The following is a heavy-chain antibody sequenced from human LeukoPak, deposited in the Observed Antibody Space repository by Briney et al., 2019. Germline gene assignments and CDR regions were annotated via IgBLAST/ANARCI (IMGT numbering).Heavy chain of an antibody. J-gene: IGHJ5*02. CDR1: GYSISSGYY. Sequence: SETLSLTCAVSGYSISSGYYWGWIRQPPGKGLEWIGSIYHSGSTYYNPSLKSRVTISVDTSKNQFSLKLSSVTAADTAVYYCARTGIYYYDSSGYYHNWFDPWGQGTLVTVSS. CDR2: IYHSGST. CDR3: ARTGIYYYDSSGYYHNWFDP. D-gene: IGHD3-22*01. V-gene: IGHV4-38-2*01.